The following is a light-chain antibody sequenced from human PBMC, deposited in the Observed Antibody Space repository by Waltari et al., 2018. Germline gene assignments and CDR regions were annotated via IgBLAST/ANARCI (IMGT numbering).Light chain of an antibody. CDR3: QQWDGSFLT. Sequence: EIVLTQSPGTLSLSPGDRATLSCRASQSITSISLGWYQQKPGQAPRLLIFGASTRATGIPDRFSDSGSGTDFTLTINRLEPEDFAVYYCQQWDGSFLTFGGGTEVEL. CDR1: QSITSIS. J-gene: IGKJ4*01. V-gene: IGKV3-20*01. CDR2: GAS.